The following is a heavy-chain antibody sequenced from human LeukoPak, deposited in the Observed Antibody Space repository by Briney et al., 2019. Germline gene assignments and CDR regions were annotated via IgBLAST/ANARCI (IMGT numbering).Heavy chain of an antibody. CDR1: GYTFTGYY. CDR3: ARATRIVVVPAAIFP. Sequence: SVKVSCKASGYTFTGYYMHWVRQAPEQGLEWMGWINPNSGGTNYAQKFQGRVTMTRDTSISTAYMELSRLRSDDTAVYYCARATRIVVVPAAIFPWGQGTLVTVSS. J-gene: IGHJ5*02. V-gene: IGHV1-2*02. CDR2: INPNSGGT. D-gene: IGHD2-2*01.